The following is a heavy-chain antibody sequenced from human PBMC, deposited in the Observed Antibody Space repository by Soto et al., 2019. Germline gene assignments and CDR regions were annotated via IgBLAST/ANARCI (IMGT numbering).Heavy chain of an antibody. CDR1: GFTFSSYS. V-gene: IGHV3-23*01. CDR2: ISGSSSSI. D-gene: IGHD4-17*01. Sequence: GGSLRLSCAASGFTFSSYSMNWVRQAPGKGLEWVSAISGSSSSIYYADSVKGRFNISRDNSKNTLYLQMNSLRAEDTAAYYCAKDHPSVTTPQLDYWGQGTLVTVSS. CDR3: AKDHPSVTTPQLDY. J-gene: IGHJ4*02.